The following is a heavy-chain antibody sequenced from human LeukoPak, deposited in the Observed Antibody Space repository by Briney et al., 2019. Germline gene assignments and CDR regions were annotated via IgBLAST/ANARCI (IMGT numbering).Heavy chain of an antibody. CDR1: GGSISSGDYY. V-gene: IGHV4-30-4*08. J-gene: IGHJ3*02. CDR2: IYYSGST. D-gene: IGHD3-3*01. Sequence: SETLSLTCTVSGGSISSGDYYWSWIRQPPGKGLEWIGYIYYSGSTYYNPSLKSRVTISVDTSNNQFFLKLSSVTAADTAVYYCARDRITIETRAFDIWGQGTMVTVSS. CDR3: ARDRITIETRAFDI.